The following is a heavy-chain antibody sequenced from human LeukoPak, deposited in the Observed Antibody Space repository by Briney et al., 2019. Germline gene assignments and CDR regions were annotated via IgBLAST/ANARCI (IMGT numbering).Heavy chain of an antibody. Sequence: RGGSLRLSCAASGFTFSSYWMSWVRQAPGKGLEWVANIKQDGSEKYYVDSVKGRFTISRDNAKNSLYLQMNSLRAEDTAVYYCARPYYYSSGSLPYWGQGTLVTVSS. CDR3: ARPYYYSSGSLPY. D-gene: IGHD3-10*01. V-gene: IGHV3-7*01. CDR1: GFTFSSYW. J-gene: IGHJ4*02. CDR2: IKQDGSEK.